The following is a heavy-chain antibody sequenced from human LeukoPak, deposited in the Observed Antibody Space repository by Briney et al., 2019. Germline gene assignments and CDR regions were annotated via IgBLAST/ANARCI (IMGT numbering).Heavy chain of an antibody. V-gene: IGHV3-48*03. Sequence: GGSLRLSCAASGFSFSTYEMNWVRQAPGKGLEWVSYISSSGNAIYYADSVKGRFTFSRDNAKNSLYLQMNSLRAEDTALYYCARGSGSSWYFYFDYWGQGTLVTVSS. CDR2: ISSSGNAI. CDR1: GFSFSTYE. D-gene: IGHD6-13*01. CDR3: ARGSGSSWYFYFDY. J-gene: IGHJ4*02.